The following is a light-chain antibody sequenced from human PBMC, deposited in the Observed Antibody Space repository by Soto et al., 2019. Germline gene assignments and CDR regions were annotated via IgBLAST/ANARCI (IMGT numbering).Light chain of an antibody. Sequence: QSVLTQPPSVSAAPGQTVTISCSGSSSNIGNNYVSWYQQLPGTAPKLLIYDNNKRPPWIPDRFSGSKSCTSATLGITGLQTGDEADYYCGTWDSSLSVVVFGGGTKLTVL. CDR2: DNN. CDR1: SSNIGNNY. CDR3: GTWDSSLSVVV. V-gene: IGLV1-51*01. J-gene: IGLJ2*01.